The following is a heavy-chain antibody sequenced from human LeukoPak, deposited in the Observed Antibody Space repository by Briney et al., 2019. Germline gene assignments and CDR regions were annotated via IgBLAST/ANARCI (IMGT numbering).Heavy chain of an antibody. CDR2: IKQDGRDK. CDR1: GFTFSSYW. V-gene: IGHV3-7*01. J-gene: IGHJ4*02. CDR3: ARDEGSGFFDY. D-gene: IGHD3-22*01. Sequence: GGSLRLSCAASGFTFSSYWMSWVRQAPGKGLEWVANIKQDGRDKYYVDSVKGRFTISRDNAKNSLYLQMNSLRAEDTAVYYCARDEGSGFFDYWGQGTLVTVSS.